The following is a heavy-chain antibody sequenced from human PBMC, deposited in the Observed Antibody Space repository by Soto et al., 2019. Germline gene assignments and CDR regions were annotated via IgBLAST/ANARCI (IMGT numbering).Heavy chain of an antibody. CDR2: IIPIFGTA. D-gene: IGHD2-15*01. V-gene: IGHV1-69*13. Sequence: GASVKVSCKASGGTFSSYAISWVRQAPGQGLEWMGGIIPIFGTANYAQKFQGRVTITADESTSTAYMELSSLRSEDTAVYYCASVAATSLYYYYGMDVWGQGTTVTVSS. CDR1: GGTFSSYA. CDR3: ASVAATSLYYYYGMDV. J-gene: IGHJ6*02.